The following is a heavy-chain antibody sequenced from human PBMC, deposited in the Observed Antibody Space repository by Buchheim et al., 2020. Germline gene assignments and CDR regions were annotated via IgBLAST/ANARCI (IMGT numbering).Heavy chain of an antibody. V-gene: IGHV4-59*01. CDR3: ARAVAVAEVFYYGMDV. CDR1: GGSISSYY. Sequence: QVQLQESGPGLVKPSETLSLTCTVSGGSISSYYWSWIRQPPGKGLEWIGYIYYSGSTNYNPSLKRRVTISVATSKNQFSLKLSSVTAADTAVYYCARAVAVAEVFYYGMDVWGQGTT. J-gene: IGHJ6*02. CDR2: IYYSGST. D-gene: IGHD6-19*01.